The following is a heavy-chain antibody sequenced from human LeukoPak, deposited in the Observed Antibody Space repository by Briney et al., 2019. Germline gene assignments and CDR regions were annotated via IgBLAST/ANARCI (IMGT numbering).Heavy chain of an antibody. CDR3: AILRITMVRGVILGWFDP. Sequence: ASVKVSFKASGGTFSSYAISWVRPAPGQGLEWMGGIIPIFGTANYAQKFQGRVTITTDESTSTAYMELSSLRSEDTAVYYCAILRITMVRGVILGWFDPWGQGTLVTVSS. V-gene: IGHV1-69*05. CDR2: IIPIFGTA. J-gene: IGHJ5*02. D-gene: IGHD3-10*01. CDR1: GGTFSSYA.